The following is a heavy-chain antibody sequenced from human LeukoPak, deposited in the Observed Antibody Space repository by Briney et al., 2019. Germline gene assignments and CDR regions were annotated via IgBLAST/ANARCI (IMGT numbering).Heavy chain of an antibody. Sequence: SETLSLTCTVSGGSISSGSYYWSWIRQPAGKGLEWIGRIYTSGSTNYNPSLKSRVTISVDTSKNQFSLKLSSVTAADTAVYYCARHPGMRFSGSYVDYWGQGTLVTVSS. V-gene: IGHV4-61*02. D-gene: IGHD1-26*01. CDR2: IYTSGST. CDR3: ARHPGMRFSGSYVDY. CDR1: GGSISSGSYY. J-gene: IGHJ4*02.